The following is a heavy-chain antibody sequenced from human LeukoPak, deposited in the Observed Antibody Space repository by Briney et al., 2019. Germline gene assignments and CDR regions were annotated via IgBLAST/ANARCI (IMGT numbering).Heavy chain of an antibody. J-gene: IGHJ6*03. CDR1: GFTFTSSA. CDR2: IVVGSGNT. CDR3: AATSVYSDFWSGYSGHYYYMDV. V-gene: IGHV1-58*02. D-gene: IGHD3-3*01. Sequence: ASVKVSCKASGFTFTSSAMQWVRQARGQRLEWIGWIVVGSGNTNYAQKFQERVTITRDMSTSTAYMELSSLRSEDTAVYYCAATSVYSDFWSGYSGHYYYMDVWGKGTTVTVSS.